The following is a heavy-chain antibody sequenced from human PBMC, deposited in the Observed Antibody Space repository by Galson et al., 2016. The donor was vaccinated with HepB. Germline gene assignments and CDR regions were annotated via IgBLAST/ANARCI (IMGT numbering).Heavy chain of an antibody. CDR3: ASDSSSGYFFES. Sequence: SLRLSCAGSGFTFSNYWMSWVRQAPGKGLEWVANINPDGNEEHYVDSIEGRFTISRDNAKNSLYLHMRSLRAEDTAVYYCASDSSSGYFFESWGQGALVTVSS. CDR2: INPDGNEE. J-gene: IGHJ4*02. D-gene: IGHD6-13*01. V-gene: IGHV3-7*01. CDR1: GFTFSNYW.